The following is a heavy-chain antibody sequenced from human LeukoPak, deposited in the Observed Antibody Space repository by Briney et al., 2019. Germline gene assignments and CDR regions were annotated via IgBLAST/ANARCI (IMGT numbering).Heavy chain of an antibody. D-gene: IGHD4-23*01. CDR3: ARGLDHNYGGNSVPDY. J-gene: IGHJ4*02. CDR1: GGSISSGGYY. V-gene: IGHV4-31*03. CDR2: IYYSGST. Sequence: SGTLSLTCTVSGGSISSGGYYWSWIRQHPGKGLEWIGYIYYSGSTYYNPSLKSRVTISVDTSKNQFSLKLSSVTAADTAVYYCARGLDHNYGGNSVPDYWGQGTLVTVSS.